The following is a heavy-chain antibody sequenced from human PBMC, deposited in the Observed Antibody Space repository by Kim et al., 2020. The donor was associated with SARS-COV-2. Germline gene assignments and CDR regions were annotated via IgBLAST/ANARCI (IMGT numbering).Heavy chain of an antibody. CDR3: GKTGGPSGELLWVDL. V-gene: IGHV4-30-4*01. J-gene: IGHJ5*02. Sequence: SETLSLTCTVSGGSISSGNYYWTWIRQPPGKGLEWIGYISGGGSTYYTPSLQSRISISVDTSKNQFSLTLSSVTAADTAVYFCGKTGGPSGELLWVDLWGQGTLVTVSS. CDR2: ISGGGST. CDR1: GGSISSGNYY. D-gene: IGHD3-16*01.